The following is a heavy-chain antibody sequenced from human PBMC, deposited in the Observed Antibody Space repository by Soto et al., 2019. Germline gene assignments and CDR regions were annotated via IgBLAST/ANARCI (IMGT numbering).Heavy chain of an antibody. D-gene: IGHD3-3*02. CDR2: ISAYNGNT. J-gene: IGHJ4*02. V-gene: IGHV1-18*01. Sequence: KVCLTSAGSASSCQYRKRVLQANRQGLEWMGWISAYNGNTNYAQKLQGRVTMTTDTSTSTAYMELRSLRTDDTAVYYCARDRPVTSIFDYWYSGTQDSV. CDR1: GSASSCQY. CDR3: ARDRPVTSIFDY.